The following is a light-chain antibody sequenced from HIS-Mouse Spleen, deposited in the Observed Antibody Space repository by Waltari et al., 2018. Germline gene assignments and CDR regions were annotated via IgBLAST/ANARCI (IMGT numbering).Light chain of an antibody. CDR1: QSVSTY. CDR3: QQRSNWPPYT. J-gene: IGKJ2*01. V-gene: IGKV3-11*01. Sequence: EIVLTQSPATLSLSPGERATLPCRASQSVSTYLAWYQQKPGPAPRPLIYDASNRATGIPARFSGDGSGTDFTLTISSLEPEDFAVYYCQQRSNWPPYTFGQGTKLEIK. CDR2: DAS.